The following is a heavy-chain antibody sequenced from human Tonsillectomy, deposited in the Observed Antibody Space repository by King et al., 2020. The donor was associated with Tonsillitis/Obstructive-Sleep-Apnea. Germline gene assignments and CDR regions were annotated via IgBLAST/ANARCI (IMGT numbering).Heavy chain of an antibody. CDR2: ISSDGSNQ. D-gene: IGHD3-10*01. V-gene: IGHV3-30*04. CDR1: GFTFSNYA. J-gene: IGHJ4*02. CDR3: VGTREGGIWFGRDSFAS. Sequence: QLVQSGGGVVQPGRSLRLSCAASGFTFSNYAMHWVRQAPGKGLEWMAIISSDGSNQYYADSVKGRFTISRNNVKTTLYLQMNSLRAEDTAAYYCVGTREGGIWFGRDSFASWGQGTLVTVSS.